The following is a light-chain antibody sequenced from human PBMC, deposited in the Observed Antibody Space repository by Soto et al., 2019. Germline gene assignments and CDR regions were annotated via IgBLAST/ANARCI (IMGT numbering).Light chain of an antibody. CDR2: GAS. V-gene: IGKV3-15*01. CDR3: QQYGSLPLT. J-gene: IGKJ4*01. Sequence: EVVMTQSPATLSVSPGERATLSCRARQSVSSNLAWYQQKPGQAPRLLIYGASTRAAGIPARFSGSGSGTDFTLTITSLQSEDFAVYYCQQYGSLPLTFGGGTKVDIK. CDR1: QSVSSN.